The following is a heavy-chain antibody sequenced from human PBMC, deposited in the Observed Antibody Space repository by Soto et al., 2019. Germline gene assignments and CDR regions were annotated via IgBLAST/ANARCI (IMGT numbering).Heavy chain of an antibody. CDR2: IYYSGST. Sequence: SATLSLTCTVSGGSISSSSYYWGWIRQPPGKGLEWIGSIYYSGSTYYNPSLKSRVTISVDTSKNQFSLKLSSVTAADTAVYYCARHPITWELREGDFYYYYGMDVWGQGTTVTVSS. CDR1: GGSISSSSYY. CDR3: ARHPITWELREGDFYYYYGMDV. V-gene: IGHV4-39*01. D-gene: IGHD1-26*01. J-gene: IGHJ6*02.